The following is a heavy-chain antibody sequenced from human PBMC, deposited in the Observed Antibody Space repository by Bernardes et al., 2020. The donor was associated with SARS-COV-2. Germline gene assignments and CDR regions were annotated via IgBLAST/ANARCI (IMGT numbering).Heavy chain of an antibody. CDR2: IFYSGST. CDR1: GGSISSSFYY. V-gene: IGHV4-39*01. CDR3: ARQDFIAAAGTRWFDP. J-gene: IGHJ5*02. Sequence: SETLSLTCIVSGGSISSSFYYWGWIRQPPGKGLEWIGSIFYSGSTHYNPSLKSRVTISVETSKNHFSLKLSSVTAADTAVYHCARQDFIAAAGTRWFDPWGQGT. D-gene: IGHD6-13*01.